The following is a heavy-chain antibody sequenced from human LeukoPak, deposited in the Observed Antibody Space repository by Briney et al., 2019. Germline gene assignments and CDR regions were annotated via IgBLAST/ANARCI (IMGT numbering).Heavy chain of an antibody. CDR1: GFTVSSSY. CDR2: IRSKAYGGTT. J-gene: IGHJ4*02. D-gene: IGHD3-22*01. Sequence: GGSLRLSCAASGFTVSSSYISWVRQAPGKGLEWVGFIRSKAYGGTTEYAASVKGRFTISRDDSKSIAYLQMNSLKTEDTAVYYCTLGYDSLDYWGQGTLVTVSS. CDR3: TLGYDSLDY. V-gene: IGHV3-49*04.